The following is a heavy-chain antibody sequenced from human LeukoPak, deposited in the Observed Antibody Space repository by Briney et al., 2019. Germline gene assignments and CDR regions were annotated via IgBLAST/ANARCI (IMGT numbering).Heavy chain of an antibody. CDR3: ARDLRDCSSTSCFYYYYGMDV. CDR1: GYTFTGYY. J-gene: IGHJ6*02. CDR2: INPNSGGT. V-gene: IGHV1-2*06. Sequence: ASVKVSCKASGYTFTGYYMHWVRQAPGQGLEWMGRINPNSGGTNYAQKFQGRVTMTRDTSISTAYMELSRLRSDDTAVYYCARDLRDCSSTSCFYYYYGMDVWGQGTTVTVSS. D-gene: IGHD2-2*01.